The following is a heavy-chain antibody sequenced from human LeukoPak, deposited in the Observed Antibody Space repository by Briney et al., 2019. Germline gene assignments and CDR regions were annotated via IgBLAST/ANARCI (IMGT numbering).Heavy chain of an antibody. D-gene: IGHD2-2*01. V-gene: IGHV3-23*01. Sequence: PGGSLRLSCAASGFIFSSYAMSWVRQAPGKGLEWVSVISGSGDRTYYADSVKGRFTISRDNSKNTLYLQMNSLRAEDTAVYYCARHTRRYYFDYWGQGTLVTVSS. CDR1: GFIFSSYA. CDR3: ARHTRRYYFDY. CDR2: ISGSGDRT. J-gene: IGHJ4*02.